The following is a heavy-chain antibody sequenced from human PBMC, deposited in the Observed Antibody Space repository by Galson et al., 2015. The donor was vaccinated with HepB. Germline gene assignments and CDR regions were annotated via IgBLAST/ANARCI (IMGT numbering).Heavy chain of an antibody. J-gene: IGHJ4*02. Sequence: SVKVSCKASGYTFSNYAMNWVRQAPGQGLEWMGGINTNTGNPTYAQGFIGRFVFCLDTSVSTAYLQISSLQAEDNAVYYCARNRGSGSHFFDSWGQGTLVTVSS. CDR2: INTNTGNP. V-gene: IGHV7-4-1*02. D-gene: IGHD2-15*01. CDR1: GYTFSNYA. CDR3: ARNRGSGSHFFDS.